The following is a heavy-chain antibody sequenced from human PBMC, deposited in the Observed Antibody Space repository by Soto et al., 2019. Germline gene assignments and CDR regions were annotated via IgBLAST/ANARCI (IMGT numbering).Heavy chain of an antibody. CDR3: AKDAVSGDGLWLMDH. J-gene: IGHJ4*02. CDR2: IFGSGGGI. D-gene: IGHD2-21*02. CDR1: GFTFSKFA. Sequence: HPGGSMRLSCTASGFTFSKFAMTWVRQAPGKGLECVSGIFGSGGGIEYADSVKGRFIISRDNSKNTLYLQMTNLRADDTAVYYCAKDAVSGDGLWLMDHWGQGTQVTVSS. V-gene: IGHV3-23*01.